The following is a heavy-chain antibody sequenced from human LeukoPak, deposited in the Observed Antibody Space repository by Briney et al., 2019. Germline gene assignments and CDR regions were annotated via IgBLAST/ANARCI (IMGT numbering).Heavy chain of an antibody. CDR1: GFTFSSYA. J-gene: IGHJ4*02. CDR2: ISSNGGST. CDR3: VKDAQSFDIVVAPAANFDY. D-gene: IGHD2-2*01. V-gene: IGHV3-64D*06. Sequence: GGSLRLSCSASGFTFSSYAMHWVRQAPGKGLEYVSAISSNGGSTYYADSVKGRFTISRDNSKNTLYLQMSSLRAEDTAVYYCVKDAQSFDIVVAPAANFDYWGQGTLVTVSS.